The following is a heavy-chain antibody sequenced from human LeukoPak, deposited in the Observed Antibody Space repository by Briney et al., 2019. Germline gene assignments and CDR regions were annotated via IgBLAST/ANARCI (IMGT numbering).Heavy chain of an antibody. J-gene: IGHJ4*02. Sequence: NRGESLQFSCTTSGYIFTDYWIGWVRQVPGKGLEWMGIIYPDDSDTRYSPSFQGQVTISVDKSTSTAYLQWSSLKASDTAMYYCARGAPIFYYFESWGQGTLVSVSA. CDR3: ARGAPIFYYFES. CDR1: GYIFTDYW. V-gene: IGHV5-51*01. CDR2: IYPDDSDT.